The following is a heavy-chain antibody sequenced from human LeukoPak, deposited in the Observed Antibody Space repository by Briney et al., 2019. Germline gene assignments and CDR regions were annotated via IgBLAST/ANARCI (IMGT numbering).Heavy chain of an antibody. J-gene: IGHJ2*01. CDR1: GFSVSSNY. D-gene: IGHD1-14*01. CDR2: IYSGGST. V-gene: IGHV3-53*01. Sequence: GGSLRLSCAASGFSVSSNYMSWVRQAPGKGLEWVSVIYSGGSTHYADSVKGRFTISRDNSKNTLYLQMNSLRAEDTAVYYCARGSNPYWYFDLWGRGTLVTVSS. CDR3: ARGSNPYWYFDL.